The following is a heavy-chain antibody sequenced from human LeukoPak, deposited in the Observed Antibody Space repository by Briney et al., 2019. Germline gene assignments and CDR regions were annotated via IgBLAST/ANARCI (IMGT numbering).Heavy chain of an antibody. D-gene: IGHD6-13*01. CDR3: ARVAAAGTDPGAFDM. Sequence: SETLSLTCAVYGGSFGGYYWSWLRQPPGKGLEWIGEINHSGNTNDNPSHKSRATISVDTSKNQFSLKLRSVTAADTAVYYCARVAAAGTDPGAFDMWGQGTMVTVSS. CDR1: GGSFGGYY. V-gene: IGHV4-34*04. J-gene: IGHJ3*02. CDR2: INHSGNT.